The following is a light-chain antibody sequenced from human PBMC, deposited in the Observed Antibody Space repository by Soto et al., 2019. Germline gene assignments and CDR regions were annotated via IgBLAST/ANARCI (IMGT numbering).Light chain of an antibody. V-gene: IGKV3-20*01. J-gene: IGKJ5*01. Sequence: EIVMTQSPATLSVSPGEGATLSCRASQSVSSKLAWYQQKPGQAPRLLIYGASSRATGIPDRFSGSGSGTDFTLTISRLEPEDFAVYYCQQYGSSITVGQGTRLEI. CDR2: GAS. CDR1: QSVSSK. CDR3: QQYGSSIT.